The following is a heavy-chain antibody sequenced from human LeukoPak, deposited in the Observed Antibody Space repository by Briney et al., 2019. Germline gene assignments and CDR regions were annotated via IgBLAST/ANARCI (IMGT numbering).Heavy chain of an antibody. J-gene: IGHJ3*02. D-gene: IGHD6-19*01. V-gene: IGHV3-23*01. Sequence: SRGSLRLSCAASGFTFSSYAMSWVRQAPGKGLEWVSAISGSGGSTYYADSVKRRFTISRDNSKNTLYLQMNSLRAEDTAVYYCAKDHKQWLARGAFDIWGQGTMVTVSS. CDR1: GFTFSSYA. CDR2: ISGSGGST. CDR3: AKDHKQWLARGAFDI.